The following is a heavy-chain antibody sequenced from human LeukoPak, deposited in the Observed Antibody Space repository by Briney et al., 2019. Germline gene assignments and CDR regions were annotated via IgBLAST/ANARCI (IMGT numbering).Heavy chain of an antibody. V-gene: IGHV3-23*01. CDR3: ARSLKWNLVGFDY. D-gene: IGHD1-1*01. CDR1: GFTLSSYA. J-gene: IGHJ4*02. Sequence: GGSLRLSCAASGFTLSSYAMNWVCQAPGKGLEWVSVINNSGDNTFYADSVKGRFTISRDNSKNTLYLQMSSLRGEDTAVYYCARSLKWNLVGFDYWGQGTLVTVSS. CDR2: INNSGDNT.